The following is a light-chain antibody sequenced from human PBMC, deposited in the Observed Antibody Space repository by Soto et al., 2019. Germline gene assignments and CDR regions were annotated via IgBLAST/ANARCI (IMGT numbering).Light chain of an antibody. Sequence: QSALTQPASVSGSPGQSITISCTGTSSDVGGYNYVSWYQQHPGKAPKLMIYAVSNRPSGVSHRFSGDKSGNTASLAISGLQAEDEADYYCSSYTGGSTPSVAFGGGTKLTVL. J-gene: IGLJ2*01. CDR3: SSYTGGSTPSVA. CDR2: AVS. V-gene: IGLV2-14*01. CDR1: SSDVGGYNY.